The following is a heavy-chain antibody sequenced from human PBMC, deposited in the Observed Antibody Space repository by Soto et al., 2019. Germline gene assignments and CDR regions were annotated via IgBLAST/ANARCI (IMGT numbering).Heavy chain of an antibody. CDR2: ISYSGNT. V-gene: IGHV4-59*01. D-gene: IGHD2-15*01. Sequence: SETLSLTCTVPGGSIISGYWSWIRQPPGKGLEWIGYISYSGNTNYNPSLKSRVTMSVDTPKNQFSLRLSSVTTADTAVYYCAGLRGYAGSPIDYWGQGTLVTVSS. J-gene: IGHJ4*02. CDR1: GGSIISGY. CDR3: AGLRGYAGSPIDY.